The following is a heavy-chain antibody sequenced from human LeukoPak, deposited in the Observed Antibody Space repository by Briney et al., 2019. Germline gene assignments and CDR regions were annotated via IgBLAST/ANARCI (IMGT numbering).Heavy chain of an antibody. J-gene: IGHJ1*01. CDR2: IYYSGST. Sequence: SQTLSLTCTVSGGSISSGGYYWSWIRQHPGKGLEWIGYIYYSGSTYYNPSLKSRVTISVDTSKNQFSLKLSSVTAADTAVYYCARATYDFWSGYPPANLYFQHWGQGTLVTVSS. CDR1: GGSISSGGYY. D-gene: IGHD3-3*01. V-gene: IGHV4-31*03. CDR3: ARATYDFWSGYPPANLYFQH.